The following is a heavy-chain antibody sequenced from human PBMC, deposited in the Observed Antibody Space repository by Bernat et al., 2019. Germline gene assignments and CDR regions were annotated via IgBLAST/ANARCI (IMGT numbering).Heavy chain of an antibody. D-gene: IGHD2-21*02. CDR2: ISYDGSNK. CDR1: GFTFSSYA. Sequence: QVQLVESGGGVVQPGRSLRLSCAASGFTFSSYAMHWVRQAPGKGLEWVAVISYDGSNKYYADSVKGRFTISRDNSKNTLYLQMNSLRAEDTAVYYCAGDPAGEYCGGDCHIGGIDYWGQGTLVTVFS. V-gene: IGHV3-30-3*01. J-gene: IGHJ4*02. CDR3: AGDPAGEYCGGDCHIGGIDY.